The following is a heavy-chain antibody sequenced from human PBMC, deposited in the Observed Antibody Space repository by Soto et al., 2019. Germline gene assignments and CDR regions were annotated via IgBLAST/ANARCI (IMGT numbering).Heavy chain of an antibody. J-gene: IGHJ6*02. CDR3: AKDVKGSGSLPSYYYGMDV. Sequence: VQLLESGGGLVQPGGSLRISCAASGFTFSRYAMSWVRQAPGKGLEWVSAISSTGGSTYYGDSLKGRFTISRDNSKNTLYLQMHSLRAEDTALYYCAKDVKGSGSLPSYYYGMDVWGQGPTFTVSS. CDR2: ISSTGGST. CDR1: GFTFSRYA. V-gene: IGHV3-23*01. D-gene: IGHD3-10*01.